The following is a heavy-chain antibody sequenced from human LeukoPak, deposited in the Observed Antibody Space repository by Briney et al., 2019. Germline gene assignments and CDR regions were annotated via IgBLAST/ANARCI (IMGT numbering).Heavy chain of an antibody. J-gene: IGHJ4*02. V-gene: IGHV3-21*01. CDR1: GFTFSSYS. D-gene: IGHD3-22*01. CDR2: ISSSSSYI. Sequence: GGSLRLSCAASGFTFSSYSMNWVRQAPGKGLEWVSSISSSSSYIYYADSVKGRFTISRDNAKNSLYLQMNSLRAEDTAVYYCARVYTSGESGDYYGSSGYYYFFDYWGQGTLVTVSS. CDR3: ARVYTSGESGDYYGSSGYYYFFDY.